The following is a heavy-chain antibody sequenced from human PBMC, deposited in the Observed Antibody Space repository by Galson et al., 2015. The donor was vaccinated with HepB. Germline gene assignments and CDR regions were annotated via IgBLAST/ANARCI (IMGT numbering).Heavy chain of an antibody. CDR1: GDSVSSDSSA. D-gene: IGHD6-25*01. Sequence: CAISGDSVSSDSSAWNWIRQSPSRGLEWLGRTYYRSQWYHGYSGSLQSRITINAETSTNQFFLQLDSVTPEDTAVYYCARDGYLGLVYYFDYWGPGILVTVS. CDR3: ARDGYLGLVYYFDY. V-gene: IGHV6-1*01. CDR2: TYYRSQWYH. J-gene: IGHJ4*02.